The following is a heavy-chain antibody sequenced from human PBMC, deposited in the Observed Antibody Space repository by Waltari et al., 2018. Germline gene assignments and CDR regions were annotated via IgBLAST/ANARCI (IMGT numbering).Heavy chain of an antibody. CDR3: ASSGYSSSWFVY. V-gene: IGHV4-38-2*01. CDR1: GYSISSGYY. D-gene: IGHD6-13*01. CDR2: IYHSGST. J-gene: IGHJ5*01. Sequence: QVQLQESGPGLVKPSETLSLTCAVSGYSISSGYYWGWIRQPPGKWLEWIGSIYHSGSTYYNPSRKIRVTISVDTSKNQFSLKLSSVTAADTAVYYCASSGYSSSWFVYWGQGTLVTVSS.